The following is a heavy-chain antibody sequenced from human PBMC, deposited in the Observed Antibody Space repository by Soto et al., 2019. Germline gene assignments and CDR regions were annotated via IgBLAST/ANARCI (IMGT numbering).Heavy chain of an antibody. D-gene: IGHD2-2*01. Sequence: QVQLQESGPGLMKPSETLSLTCSVSGGSISSNYWSWIRQPAGKGLECIGRIYASGSTNYNPSLKSRVTMSVDTSKNQFSLKLSSVTAADTAVYYCARDVYGSSTSGYYYYGMDVWGQGTTVTVSS. J-gene: IGHJ6*02. V-gene: IGHV4-4*07. CDR3: ARDVYGSSTSGYYYYGMDV. CDR2: IYASGST. CDR1: GGSISSNY.